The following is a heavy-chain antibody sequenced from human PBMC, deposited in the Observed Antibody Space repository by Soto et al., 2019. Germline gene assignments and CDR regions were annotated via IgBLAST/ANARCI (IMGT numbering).Heavy chain of an antibody. D-gene: IGHD2-8*01. V-gene: IGHV1-69*13. CDR2: IIPIFGTA. J-gene: IGHJ6*02. CDR1: GGTFSSYA. Sequence: SVKVSCKASGGTFSSYAISWVRQAPGQGLEWMGGIIPIFGTANYAQKFQGRVTITADESTSTAYMELSSLRSEDTAVYYCASNSPDIVLMVYAIRDYYYGMDVWGQGTTVTVSS. CDR3: ASNSPDIVLMVYAIRDYYYGMDV.